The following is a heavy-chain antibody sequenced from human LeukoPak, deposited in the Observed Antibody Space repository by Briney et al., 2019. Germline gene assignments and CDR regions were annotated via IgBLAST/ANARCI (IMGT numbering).Heavy chain of an antibody. Sequence: PGGSLRLSCTASGFTFGDYAMSWVRQAPGKGLEWVGFIRSKAYGGTSEYAASVRGRFTISRDDSKSIAYLQMNSLKTEDTAVYYCTRGLFYSSSWFGCWGQGTLVTVSS. J-gene: IGHJ4*02. CDR1: GFTFGDYA. CDR3: TRGLFYSSSWFGC. V-gene: IGHV3-49*04. CDR2: IRSKAYGGTS. D-gene: IGHD6-13*01.